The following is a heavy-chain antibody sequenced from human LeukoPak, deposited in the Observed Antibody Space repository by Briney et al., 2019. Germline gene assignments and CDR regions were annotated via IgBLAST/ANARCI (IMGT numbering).Heavy chain of an antibody. CDR2: ISSSGSTI. V-gene: IGHV3-48*03. CDR1: GFTFSSYE. Sequence: GGSLRLSCAASGFTFSSYEMNWVRQAPGKGLEWVSYISSSGSTIYYADSVKGRFTISRDNAKNSLYLQMNSLRAEDTAVYYCARAPSITNPYYGMDLWGQGTTVTVSS. D-gene: IGHD3-3*01. CDR3: ARAPSITNPYYGMDL. J-gene: IGHJ6*02.